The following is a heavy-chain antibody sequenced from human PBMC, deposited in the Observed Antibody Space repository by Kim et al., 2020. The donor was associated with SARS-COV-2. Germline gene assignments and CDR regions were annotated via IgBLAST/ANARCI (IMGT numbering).Heavy chain of an antibody. Sequence: GGSLRLSCAASGFTFSDYYMSWIRQAPGKGLEWVSYISSSGSTIYYADSVKGRFTISRDNAKNSLYLQMNSLRAEDTAVYYCAIRGSWGSGSYLREFDYWGQGTLVTVSS. CDR1: GFTFSDYY. V-gene: IGHV3-11*01. CDR3: AIRGSWGSGSYLREFDY. J-gene: IGHJ4*02. CDR2: ISSSGSTI. D-gene: IGHD1-26*01.